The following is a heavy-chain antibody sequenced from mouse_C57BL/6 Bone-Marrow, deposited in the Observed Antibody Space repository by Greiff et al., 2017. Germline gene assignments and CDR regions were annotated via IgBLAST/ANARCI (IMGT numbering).Heavy chain of an antibody. J-gene: IGHJ3*01. D-gene: IGHD2-4*01. CDR3: ARDAYDCDWAFAY. Sequence: QVQLQQSGPELVKPGASVKISCKASGYAFSSSWMNWVKQRPGKGLEWIGRIYPGDGGTNYNGKFKGKATLTADKSYRPAYMQLSSLTSEDSAVYVCARDAYDCDWAFAYWGQGTLVTVSA. V-gene: IGHV1-82*01. CDR2: IYPGDGGT. CDR1: GYAFSSSW.